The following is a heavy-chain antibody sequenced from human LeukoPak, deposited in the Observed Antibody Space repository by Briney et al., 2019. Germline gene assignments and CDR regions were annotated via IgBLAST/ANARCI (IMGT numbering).Heavy chain of an antibody. CDR2: ISSSSSYI. V-gene: IGHV3-21*01. Sequence: GGSLRLSCAASGFTFSSYAMNWVRQAPGKGLEWVSSISSSSSYIYYADSVKGRFTISRDNAKNSLYLQINSLRAEDTAVYYCARCPYYYDSSGLPDYWGQGTLVTVSS. CDR1: GFTFSSYA. CDR3: ARCPYYYDSSGLPDY. J-gene: IGHJ4*02. D-gene: IGHD3-22*01.